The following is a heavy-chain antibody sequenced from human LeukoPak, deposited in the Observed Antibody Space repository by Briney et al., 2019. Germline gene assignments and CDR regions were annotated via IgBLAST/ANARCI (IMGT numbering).Heavy chain of an antibody. CDR1: GYTFTGYY. CDR3: ARRASSGYYYNLDYSDY. D-gene: IGHD3-22*01. Sequence: ASVKVSCKASGYTFTGYYMHWVRQAPGQGLEWMGWINPNSGGTNYAQKFQGRVTMTRDTSISTAYMELSRLRSDDTAVYYCARRASSGYYYNLDYSDYWGQGTLVTVSS. V-gene: IGHV1-2*02. J-gene: IGHJ4*02. CDR2: INPNSGGT.